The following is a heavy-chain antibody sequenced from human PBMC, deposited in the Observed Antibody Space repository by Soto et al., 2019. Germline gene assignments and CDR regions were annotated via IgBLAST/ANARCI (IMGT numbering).Heavy chain of an antibody. V-gene: IGHV3-48*02. Sequence: GGSLRLSCAASGFTFSSYSMNWVRQAPGKGLEWVSYISSSSSTIYYADSMKGRFTISRDNAKNSLYLQMNSPRDEDTAVYYCARDPNYIVVVPAANMDVWGKGTTVTVSS. CDR2: ISSSSSTI. CDR3: ARDPNYIVVVPAANMDV. D-gene: IGHD2-2*01. J-gene: IGHJ6*03. CDR1: GFTFSSYS.